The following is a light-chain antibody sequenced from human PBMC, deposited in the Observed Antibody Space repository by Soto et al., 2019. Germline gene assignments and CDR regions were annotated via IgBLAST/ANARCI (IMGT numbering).Light chain of an antibody. CDR1: QSVTSNY. Sequence: EIVLTQSPGTLSLSPGEGATLSCTASQSVTSNYLAWYQQKPGQAPRLLIYGASTRAAGVPDRFSGSGSGTDFTLTITRLEPEDFAVYYCQQYGRSPLLYTFGQGTKLVVK. CDR2: GAS. V-gene: IGKV3-20*01. J-gene: IGKJ2*01. CDR3: QQYGRSPLLYT.